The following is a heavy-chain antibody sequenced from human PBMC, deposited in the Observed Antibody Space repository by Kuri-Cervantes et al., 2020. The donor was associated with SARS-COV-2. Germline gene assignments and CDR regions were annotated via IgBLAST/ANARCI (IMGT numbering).Heavy chain of an antibody. CDR2: IXYSGST. D-gene: IGHD3-16*01. CDR1: GGSXSSSSYY. V-gene: IGHV4-39*01. J-gene: IGHJ4*02. CDR3: ASTYXXHYYFDY. Sequence: SETLSLTCTVSGGSXSSSSYYWGXIRQPPGKGLXWIGSIXYSGSTYYNPSLKSRVTISVDTSKNQFSLKLSSVTAADTXXYYCASTYXXHYYFDYWGQGTLVTDSS.